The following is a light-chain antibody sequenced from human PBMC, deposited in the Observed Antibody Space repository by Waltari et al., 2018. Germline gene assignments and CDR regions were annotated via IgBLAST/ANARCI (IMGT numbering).Light chain of an antibody. CDR1: SSDVGGYNF. V-gene: IGLV2-14*01. Sequence: QSALTQPASVSGSPGQSITISCTGTSSDVGGYNFVSWYQQHPGKAPNLIIYEFTNRPSGVPNRFSGSKSGNTASRTISGLQAEDEADYYCNSYASSTTQVFGTGTKVVVL. CDR2: EFT. CDR3: NSYASSTTQV. J-gene: IGLJ1*01.